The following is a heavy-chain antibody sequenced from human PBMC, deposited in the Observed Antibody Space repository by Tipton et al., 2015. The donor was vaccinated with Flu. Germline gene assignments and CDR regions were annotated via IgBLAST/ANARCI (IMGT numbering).Heavy chain of an antibody. D-gene: IGHD1-7*01. CDR2: IIPIFGTA. Sequence: QLVQSGAEVKKPGSSVKVSCKASGGTFSSYAISWVRQAPGQGLEWMGGIIPIFGTANYAQKFQGRVTITADESTSTAYMELSSLRSEDTAVYYCASGGITGTTMHYYYGMDVWGQGTTVTVSS. CDR3: ASGGITGTTMHYYYGMDV. V-gene: IGHV1-69*01. J-gene: IGHJ6*02. CDR1: GGTFSSYA.